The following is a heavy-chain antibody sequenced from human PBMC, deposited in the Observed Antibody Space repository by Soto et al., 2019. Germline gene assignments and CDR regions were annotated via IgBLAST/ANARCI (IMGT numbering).Heavy chain of an antibody. CDR1: GDSVSSNSAA. Sequence: SQTLSLTCVISGDSVSSNSAAWNWIRQSPSRGLEWLGRTYYRSKWYNDYAVSVKSRITINPDTSKNQFSLQLNSVTPEDTAVYYCARAESTLGIAVAGTFFITIGISSYRMAFWGQGTKVPVSS. V-gene: IGHV6-1*01. CDR3: ARAESTLGIAVAGTFFITIGISSYRMAF. D-gene: IGHD6-19*01. CDR2: TYYRSKWYN. J-gene: IGHJ6*02.